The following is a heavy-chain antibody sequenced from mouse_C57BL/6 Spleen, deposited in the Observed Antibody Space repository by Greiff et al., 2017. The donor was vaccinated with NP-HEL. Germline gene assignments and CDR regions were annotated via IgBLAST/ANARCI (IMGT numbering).Heavy chain of an antibody. V-gene: IGHV6-3*01. CDR2: IRLKSDNYAT. CDR1: GFTFSNYW. Sequence: EVKLVESGGGLVQPGGSMKLSCVASGFTFSNYWMNWVRQSPEKGLEWVAQIRLKSDNYATHYAESVKGRFTISRDDSKSSVYLQMNNLRAEDTGIYYCTKLLWLRRGYYFDYWGQGTTLTVSS. J-gene: IGHJ2*01. CDR3: TKLLWLRRGYYFDY. D-gene: IGHD2-2*01.